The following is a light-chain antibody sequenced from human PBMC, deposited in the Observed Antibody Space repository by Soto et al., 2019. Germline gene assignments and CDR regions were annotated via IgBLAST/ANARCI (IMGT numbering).Light chain of an antibody. CDR2: GAS. CDR3: QQYNNWPT. V-gene: IGKV3-20*01. CDR1: QSVSNNY. Sequence: EIVLTQSPGTLSLTPGERATLSCRASQSVSNNYLAWYQQKPGQAPRPLIYGASNRATGIPDRFSGSGSGTDFTLTISRLEPEDFAVYYCQQYNNWPTFGQGTKV. J-gene: IGKJ1*01.